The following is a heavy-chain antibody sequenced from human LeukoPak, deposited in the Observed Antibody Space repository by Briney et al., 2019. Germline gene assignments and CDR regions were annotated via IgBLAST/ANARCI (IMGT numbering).Heavy chain of an antibody. V-gene: IGHV4-59*08. Sequence: SETLSLTCTVSGGSISSYYWSGIRQPPGKGLEWVGHIYYSGSTNYNPSLKSRVTISVDTSKNQFSLKLSSVTAADTAVYYCARLYITMVRGVIIQGWFDPWGQGTLVTVSS. CDR1: GGSISSYY. J-gene: IGHJ5*02. D-gene: IGHD3-10*01. CDR2: IYYSGST. CDR3: ARLYITMVRGVIIQGWFDP.